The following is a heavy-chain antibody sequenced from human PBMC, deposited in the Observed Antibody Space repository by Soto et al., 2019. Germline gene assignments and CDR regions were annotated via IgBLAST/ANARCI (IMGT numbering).Heavy chain of an antibody. V-gene: IGHV4-59*08. Sequence: QVQLQESGPGLVKPSETLSLTCTVSGGSISSYYWSWIRQPPGKGLEWIGYIYYSGSTNYNPSLKSRVTXSXXXSXXQFSLKLSSVTAADTAVYYCARHGPIAAAGTVFDYWGQGTLVTVSS. D-gene: IGHD6-13*01. CDR2: IYYSGST. CDR3: ARHGPIAAAGTVFDY. CDR1: GGSISSYY. J-gene: IGHJ4*02.